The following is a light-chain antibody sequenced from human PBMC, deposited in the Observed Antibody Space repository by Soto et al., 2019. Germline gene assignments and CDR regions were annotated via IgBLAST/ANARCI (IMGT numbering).Light chain of an antibody. J-gene: IGKJ5*01. Sequence: EIVMTHSPGTLSLSPGERATLSCRASQSIKNNFLAWYQQKPGQPPRLLSYAASTRATDIPARFSGSESGTEFTLTLSSLQSEDCAIYFCQQYNNWPITFGQGTRLEIK. V-gene: IGKV3-15*01. CDR2: AAS. CDR3: QQYNNWPIT. CDR1: QSIKNN.